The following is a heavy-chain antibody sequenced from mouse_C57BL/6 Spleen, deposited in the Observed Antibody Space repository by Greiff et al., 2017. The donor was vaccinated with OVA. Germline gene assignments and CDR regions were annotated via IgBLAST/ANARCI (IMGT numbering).Heavy chain of an antibody. Sequence: QVQLQQPGAELVRPGSSVKLSCKASGYTFTSYWMHWVKQRPIQGLEWIGNIDPSDSENHYNQKFKDKATLTVDKSSSTAYMQLSSLTSEDSAVYYCARSAPFIYYDRSYYFYYWGQGTTLTVSS. D-gene: IGHD2-4*01. CDR3: ARSAPFIYYDRSYYFYY. CDR1: GYTFTSYW. V-gene: IGHV1-52*01. J-gene: IGHJ2*01. CDR2: IDPSDSEN.